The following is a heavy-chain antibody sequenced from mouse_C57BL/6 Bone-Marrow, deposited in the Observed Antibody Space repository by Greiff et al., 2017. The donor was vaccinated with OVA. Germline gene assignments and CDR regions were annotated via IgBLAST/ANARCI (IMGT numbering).Heavy chain of an antibody. Sequence: EVKLMESGGGLVQPGGSLKLSCAASGFTFSDYYMYWVRQTPEKRLEWVAYISNGGGSTYYPDTVKGRFTISRDNAKNTLYLQMSRLKSEDTAMYYCARGYYGWYFDVWGTGTTVTVSS. D-gene: IGHD1-1*01. CDR2: ISNGGGST. J-gene: IGHJ1*03. V-gene: IGHV5-12*01. CDR1: GFTFSDYY. CDR3: ARGYYGWYFDV.